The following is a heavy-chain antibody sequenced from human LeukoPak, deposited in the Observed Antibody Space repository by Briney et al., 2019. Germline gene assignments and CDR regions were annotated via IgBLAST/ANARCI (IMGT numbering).Heavy chain of an antibody. D-gene: IGHD4-17*01. CDR2: IYSGGST. CDR3: ARFDYGDYVFDY. J-gene: IGHJ4*02. V-gene: IGHV3-53*05. Sequence: GGSLRLSCAASGFTVSSNYMSWVRQAPGKGLEWVSLIYSGGSTYYADSVKGRFTISRDNSKNTLYLQMNSLRAADTAVYYCARFDYGDYVFDYWGQGTLVTVSS. CDR1: GFTVSSNY.